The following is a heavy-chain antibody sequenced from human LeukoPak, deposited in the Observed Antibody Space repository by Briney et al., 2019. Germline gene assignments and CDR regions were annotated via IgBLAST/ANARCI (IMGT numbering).Heavy chain of an antibody. D-gene: IGHD3/OR15-3a*01. J-gene: IGHJ4*02. CDR1: EFSFSSYA. V-gene: IGHV3-30*18. Sequence: GGSLRLSCAASEFSFSSYAMHWVRQAPAKGLEWVALVSNDGGDKYYADSVKGRFTISRDNSKNTLYLQMNSLRGEDTGVYYCAKAHLLDWLLPFDYWGQGTLVTVSS. CDR2: VSNDGGDK. CDR3: AKAHLLDWLLPFDY.